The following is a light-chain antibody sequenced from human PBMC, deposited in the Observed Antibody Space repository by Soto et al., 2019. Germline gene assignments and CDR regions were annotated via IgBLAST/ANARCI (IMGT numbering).Light chain of an antibody. CDR3: QQDGSATRYT. J-gene: IGKJ2*01. CDR1: PSVSSSY. Sequence: EIVLTQSPGTLSLSPGERATLSCRASPSVSSSYFAWYQQKPCQSPRLLIYGASSRATGIPDSFSGSGSGTDFTRACSRLEREDLAVYYWQQDGSATRYTVRQRTKLEIK. CDR2: GAS. V-gene: IGKV3-20*01.